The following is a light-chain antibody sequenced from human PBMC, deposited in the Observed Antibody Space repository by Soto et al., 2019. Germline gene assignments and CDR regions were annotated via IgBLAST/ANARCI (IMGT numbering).Light chain of an antibody. Sequence: DIQMTQSPSSLSASVGDRVTITCLASQSISSYLNWYQQKPGKAPKLLIYAASSLQSGVPSRFSGSGSGTDCNLTISSLQPEDVATYYCQQSYSTPPTLGQGTKVDIK. V-gene: IGKV1-39*01. CDR1: QSISSY. CDR3: QQSYSTPPT. J-gene: IGKJ1*01. CDR2: AAS.